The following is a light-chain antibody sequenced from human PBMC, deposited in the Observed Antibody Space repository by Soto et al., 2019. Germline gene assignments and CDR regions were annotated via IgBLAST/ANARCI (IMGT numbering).Light chain of an antibody. V-gene: IGLV3-21*02. CDR3: TSYATGDTFP. Sequence: SYVLTQPPSVSVAPGQTATITCGGDNIGSKIVHWYQHNPGQAPVLVVHDDDDRPSGIPERFSGSKSGNTASLTVSGLQAEDEADYYCTSYATGDTFPFGGGTKVTVL. CDR2: DDD. J-gene: IGLJ2*01. CDR1: NIGSKI.